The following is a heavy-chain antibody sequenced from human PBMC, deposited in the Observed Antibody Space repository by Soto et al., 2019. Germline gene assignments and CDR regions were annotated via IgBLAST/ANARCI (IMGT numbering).Heavy chain of an antibody. CDR3: ARGSGKPPQLENRRVGTSRYYYMDV. CDR1: GFTFSSYG. CDR2: IWYDGSNK. V-gene: IGHV3-33*01. J-gene: IGHJ6*03. D-gene: IGHD1-1*01. Sequence: PGGSLRLSCAASGFTFSSYGMHWVRQAPGKGLEWVAVIWYDGSNKYYADSVKGRFTISRDNSKNTLYLQMNSLRAEDTAVYYCARGSGKPPQLENRRVGTSRYYYMDVWGKGTTVTVSS.